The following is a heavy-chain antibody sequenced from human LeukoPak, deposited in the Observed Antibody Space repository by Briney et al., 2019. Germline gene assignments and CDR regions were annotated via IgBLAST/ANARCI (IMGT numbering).Heavy chain of an antibody. J-gene: IGHJ4*02. V-gene: IGHV3-7*01. CDR1: GFTFSSYW. Sequence: GSLRLSCVASGFTFSSYWMSWVRQAPGKGLEWVANIKQDGSEKYYVDSVKGRFTISRDNAKNSLYLQMNSLRAEDTAVYYCARDLSAAGPFDYWGQGTLVTVSS. CDR2: IKQDGSEK. CDR3: ARDLSAAGPFDY. D-gene: IGHD6-13*01.